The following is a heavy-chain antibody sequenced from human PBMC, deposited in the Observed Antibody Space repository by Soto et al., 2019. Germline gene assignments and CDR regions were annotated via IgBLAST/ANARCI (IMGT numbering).Heavy chain of an antibody. D-gene: IGHD1-26*01. Sequence: QLQLQESGPGLVKPSETLSLTCTVSGGSISSSSYYWGWIRQPPGKGLEWIGSIYYSGSTYYNPSLKRRVTIAVAMSKIQFTLKVSYVTAADTAVYYCARQGGIVGAKNAFDIWGQGTMVTVSS. CDR2: IYYSGST. CDR1: GGSISSSSYY. V-gene: IGHV4-39*01. CDR3: ARQGGIVGAKNAFDI. J-gene: IGHJ3*02.